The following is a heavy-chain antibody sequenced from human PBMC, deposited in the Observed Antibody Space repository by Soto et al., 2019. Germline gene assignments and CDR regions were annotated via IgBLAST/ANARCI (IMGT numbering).Heavy chain of an antibody. J-gene: IGHJ4*02. CDR1: GYTFTSYG. D-gene: IGHD3-16*01. CDR3: ARDQGGAVWAY. V-gene: IGHV1-18*01. CDR2: IIAYNGNR. Sequence: ASGKVSCKASGYTFTSYGISCVRQTPGQGLEWLVWIIAYNGNRNYAQKVQGRVHMTTDTSTKTADMELRSLRSDATAVDYCARDQGGAVWAYLGKGSPVPVSP.